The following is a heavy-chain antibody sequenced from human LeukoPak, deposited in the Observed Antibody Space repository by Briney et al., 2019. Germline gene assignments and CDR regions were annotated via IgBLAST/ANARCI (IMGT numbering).Heavy chain of an antibody. V-gene: IGHV3-21*01. CDR1: GFTFSSYS. CDR2: ISSSSSYI. Sequence: SGGSLRLSCAASGFTFSSYSMNWVRQAPGKGLEWVSSISSSSSYIYYADSVKGRFTISRDNAKNSLYLQMNSLRAEDTAVYYCARGYILTGYYNTEFDYWGQGTLVTVSS. D-gene: IGHD3-9*01. J-gene: IGHJ4*02. CDR3: ARGYILTGYYNTEFDY.